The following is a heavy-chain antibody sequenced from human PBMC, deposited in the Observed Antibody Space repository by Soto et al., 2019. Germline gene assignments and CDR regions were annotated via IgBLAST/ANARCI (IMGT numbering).Heavy chain of an antibody. V-gene: IGHV4-39*01. J-gene: IGHJ5*02. Sequence: PSETLSLTCTVSGGSITTTNYYWGWIRQPPGKGLEWIGNVYYNGFTYYNPSLKSRVTMFVDTSKNHFSLKMTSVTAADTAVYYCAGQDDFWSGSNWFDPWGQGTLVTVSS. D-gene: IGHD3-3*01. CDR1: GGSITTTNYY. CDR2: VYYNGFT. CDR3: AGQDDFWSGSNWFDP.